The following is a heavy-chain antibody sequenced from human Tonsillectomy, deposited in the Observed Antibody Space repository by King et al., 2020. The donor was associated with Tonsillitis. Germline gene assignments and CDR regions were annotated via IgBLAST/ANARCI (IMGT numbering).Heavy chain of an antibody. Sequence: VQLQESGPGLVKPSQTLSLTCAVSGGSINSGGYSWSWIRQPPGKGLEWIGYIYYSGSTYYNPSLKSRVTISVDTSKNQFSLKLYSVTAADTAVYYCARAYGDYAWFDPWGQGTLVTVSS. D-gene: IGHD4-17*01. J-gene: IGHJ5*02. CDR2: IYYSGST. CDR3: ARAYGDYAWFDP. CDR1: GGSINSGGYS. V-gene: IGHV4-30-4*07.